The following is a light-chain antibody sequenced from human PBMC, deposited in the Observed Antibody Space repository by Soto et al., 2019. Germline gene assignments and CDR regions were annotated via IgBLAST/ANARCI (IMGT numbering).Light chain of an antibody. V-gene: IGKV3-11*01. Sequence: EIVLTQSPATLSLSPGERATLSCRASQSVSSYLAWYQQKPGQAPRLLIYDASNRATGIPARFSGSRSGTDFTLTISRLEPEDFAVYYCQQYGSSLWTFGQGTKVDIK. CDR1: QSVSSY. J-gene: IGKJ1*01. CDR3: QQYGSSLWT. CDR2: DAS.